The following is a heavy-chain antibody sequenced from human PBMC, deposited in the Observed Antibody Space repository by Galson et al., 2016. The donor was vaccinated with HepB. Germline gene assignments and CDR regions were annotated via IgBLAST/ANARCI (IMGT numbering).Heavy chain of an antibody. J-gene: IGHJ4*02. CDR3: ARGYTSGVPFW. D-gene: IGHD2-8*01. CDR1: GFLVNSNY. Sequence: SLRLSCAVSGFLVNSNYMTWVRLAPGKGLEWVAIMYSGGSKQYAGSVKGRVTISRDTSSRTLFLEVSDLRAEDTGIYYCARGYTSGVPFWWGQGTLVTVSS. CDR2: MYSGGSK. V-gene: IGHV3-53*01.